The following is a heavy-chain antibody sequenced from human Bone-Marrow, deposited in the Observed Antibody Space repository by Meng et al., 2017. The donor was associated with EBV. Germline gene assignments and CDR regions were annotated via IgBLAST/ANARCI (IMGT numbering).Heavy chain of an antibody. Sequence: VPLQESGPGLVKPSQTLSLTCAVSDDSIHSGGYYWSWIRQPPGKGLEWIGYIYYSSSTYYTPSLKTRLTISLDTSKSQFSLKLYSVTAADTAMYYCARAGRGYGDFEYYFDYWGQGTLVTVSS. D-gene: IGHD4-17*01. J-gene: IGHJ4*02. V-gene: IGHV4-30-4*01. CDR2: IYYSSST. CDR1: DDSIHSGGYY. CDR3: ARAGRGYGDFEYYFDY.